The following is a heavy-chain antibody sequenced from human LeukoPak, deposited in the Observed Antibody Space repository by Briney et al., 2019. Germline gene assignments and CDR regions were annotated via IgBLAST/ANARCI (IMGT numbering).Heavy chain of an antibody. D-gene: IGHD1-1*01. J-gene: IGHJ4*02. Sequence: GGSLRLSCAASGFTFSDFWMHWVRQAPGKGPVWVSRIRPDGTDASYADSVKGRFTISRDNARNTLFLQISSLRDEDTAVYYCARDMRGTFDYWGQGTPVTVSS. CDR2: IRPDGTDA. V-gene: IGHV3-74*01. CDR1: GFTFSDFW. CDR3: ARDMRGTFDY.